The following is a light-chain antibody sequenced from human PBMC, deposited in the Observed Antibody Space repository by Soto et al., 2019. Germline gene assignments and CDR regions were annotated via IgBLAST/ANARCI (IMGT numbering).Light chain of an antibody. Sequence: DIVMTQSPDSLAVSLGERATINCKSSQSVLYSSNNKNYLAWYQQKPGQPPKLLIYWASTRESGVPDRFSGSGAGTDFTLNLSSLQAEDVAVYYCQQYYSTPPWTFGQGTKVEIK. V-gene: IGKV4-1*01. CDR1: QSVLYSSNNKNY. CDR2: WAS. CDR3: QQYYSTPPWT. J-gene: IGKJ1*01.